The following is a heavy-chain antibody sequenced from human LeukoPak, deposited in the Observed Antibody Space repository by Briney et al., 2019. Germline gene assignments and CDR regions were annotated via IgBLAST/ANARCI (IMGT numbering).Heavy chain of an antibody. CDR3: ARWGSSFIFDY. CDR2: IWYDGSNK. V-gene: IGHV3-33*01. J-gene: IGHJ4*02. D-gene: IGHD6-13*01. CDR1: GFTFSSYG. Sequence: PGGSLRLSCAASGFTFSSYGMHWVRQAPGEGLEWVAVIWYDGSNKYYADSVKGRFTISRDNSKNTLYLQMNSLRAEDTAVYYCARWGSSFIFDYWGQGTLVTVSS.